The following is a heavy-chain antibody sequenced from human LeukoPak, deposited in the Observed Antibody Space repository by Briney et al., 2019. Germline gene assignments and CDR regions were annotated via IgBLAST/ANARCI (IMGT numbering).Heavy chain of an antibody. CDR1: GFTFNAYA. D-gene: IGHD3-16*01. Sequence: PGGSLRLSCVGSGFTFNAYAMSWARQRPGKGPEWVSMISRSGDATDYAESVKDRLSISRDNAKKTLYLQINDPRGDDTAVYYCAKDPRAMGLYFFDDWGQGSLVIVSS. V-gene: IGHV3-23*01. CDR3: AKDPRAMGLYFFDD. J-gene: IGHJ4*01. CDR2: ISRSGDAT.